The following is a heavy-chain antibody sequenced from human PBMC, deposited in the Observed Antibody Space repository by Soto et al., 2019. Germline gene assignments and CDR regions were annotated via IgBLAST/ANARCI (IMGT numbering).Heavy chain of an antibody. V-gene: IGHV1-69*04. CDR3: ATSYGSGYRAFDF. CDR1: GYTFTSYA. CDR2: VNPILSMS. J-gene: IGHJ4*02. D-gene: IGHD3-10*01. Sequence: SVKVSCKASGYTFTSYAMLWVRQAPGLGLEWMGRVNPILSMSNYAQRFQGRVTMTADKSTSTAYMELSGLRSEDTAIYYCATSYGSGYRAFDFWGQGALVTVSS.